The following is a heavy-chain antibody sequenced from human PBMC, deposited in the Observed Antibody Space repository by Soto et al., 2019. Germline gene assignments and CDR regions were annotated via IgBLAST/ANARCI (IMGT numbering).Heavy chain of an antibody. D-gene: IGHD2-15*01. J-gene: IGHJ3*01. Sequence: SETLSLTCAVSGFFISSGNYWGWIRTPPGKGLEWIGSIFHGGNTYYNPSLKSRVTISVDMSKNQFSLKLNSVTAADTAVYYCARAGWYDASDVWGQGKEVTVS. V-gene: IGHV4-38-2*01. CDR2: IFHGGNT. CDR1: GFFISSGNY. CDR3: ARAGWYDASDV.